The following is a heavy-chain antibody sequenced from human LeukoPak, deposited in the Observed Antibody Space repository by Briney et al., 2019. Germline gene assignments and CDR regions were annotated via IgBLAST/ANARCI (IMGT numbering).Heavy chain of an antibody. Sequence: PGGSLRLSCAASGFSFSDHGMHWVRQAPGKGLEWVAVMSYDGSNKDYADSVKGRFTISRDNSKNTLYLQMNSLRAEDTAVYYCARPSGTWGAFDIWGHGTVVTVSS. V-gene: IGHV3-30*03. D-gene: IGHD2-15*01. CDR2: MSYDGSNK. CDR1: GFSFSDHG. J-gene: IGHJ3*02. CDR3: ARPSGTWGAFDI.